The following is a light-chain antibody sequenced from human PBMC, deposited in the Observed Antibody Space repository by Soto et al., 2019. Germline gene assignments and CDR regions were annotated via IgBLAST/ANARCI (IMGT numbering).Light chain of an antibody. CDR1: QSVSSSH. CDR3: QQYGSSPLT. CDR2: GAS. V-gene: IGKV3-20*01. J-gene: IGKJ1*01. Sequence: EIVLTQSPGTLSLSPGERATLSCRASQSVSSSHLAWYQQKPGQAPRLLIYGASSRATGIPDRFSGSGSGTDFTLTISRLESEDFAVYYCQQYGSSPLTFGQGTKVEIK.